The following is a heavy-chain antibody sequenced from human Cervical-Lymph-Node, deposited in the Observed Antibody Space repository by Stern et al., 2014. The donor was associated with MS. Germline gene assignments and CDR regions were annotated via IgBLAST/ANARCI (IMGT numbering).Heavy chain of an antibody. CDR2: IYYSGST. Sequence: QVQLQESGPGLVKPSETLSLTCSVSGGSIRSYYWSWIRQPPGKGLEWIGYIYYSGSTNDNPSLKSRVPISVDTSKNQFSLKLSPVTAADTAVYYCARATDILTGHYPYYFDYWGQGTLVTVSS. D-gene: IGHD3-9*01. CDR3: ARATDILTGHYPYYFDY. J-gene: IGHJ4*02. CDR1: GGSIRSYY. V-gene: IGHV4-59*01.